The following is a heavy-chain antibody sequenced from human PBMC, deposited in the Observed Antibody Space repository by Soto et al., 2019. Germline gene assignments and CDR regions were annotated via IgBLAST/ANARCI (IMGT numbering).Heavy chain of an antibody. Sequence: ASVKVSCKASGYTFTSYYMHWVRQAPGQGLEWMGIINPSGGSTSYAQKFQGRVTMTRDTSTSTVYMELSSLRSEDTAVYYCARVMGPMEGAGYYYYMDVWGKGTTVTVSS. CDR3: ARVMGPMEGAGYYYYMDV. CDR2: INPSGGST. CDR1: GYTFTSYY. V-gene: IGHV1-46*03. D-gene: IGHD2-8*01. J-gene: IGHJ6*03.